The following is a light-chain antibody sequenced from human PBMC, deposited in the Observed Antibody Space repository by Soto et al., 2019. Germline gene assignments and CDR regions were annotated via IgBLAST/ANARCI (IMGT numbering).Light chain of an antibody. CDR3: QQYGSSPT. J-gene: IGKJ4*01. V-gene: IGKV3-20*01. CDR1: QSVTTN. Sequence: EVVMTQSPATLSVSPGERVTFSCRASQSVTTNLAWYQHKPGQSPRLLISDASTGASGIPPRFSGSGSGTDATLTINRLEPEDFAVYYCQQYGSSPTFGGGTKVDIK. CDR2: DAS.